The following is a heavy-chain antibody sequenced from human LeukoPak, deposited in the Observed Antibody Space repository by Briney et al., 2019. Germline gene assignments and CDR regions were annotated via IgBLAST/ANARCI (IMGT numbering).Heavy chain of an antibody. V-gene: IGHV1-8*01. CDR1: GYTFTSYD. CDR2: MNPNSGNA. J-gene: IGHJ5*02. CDR3: ARSSALGYCTNGVCYSNWFDP. Sequence: ASVKVSCKASGYTFTSYDINWVRPATGQGLEWMGWMNPNSGNAGYAQKFQGRVTMTRNTSISTAYMELSSLRSEDTAVYYCARSSALGYCTNGVCYSNWFDPWGQGTLVTVSS. D-gene: IGHD2-8*01.